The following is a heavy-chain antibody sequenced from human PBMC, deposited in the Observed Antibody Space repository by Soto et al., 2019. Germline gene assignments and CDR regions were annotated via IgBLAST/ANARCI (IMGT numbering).Heavy chain of an antibody. CDR2: ISYDGSSK. J-gene: IGHJ6*02. V-gene: IGHV3-30*18. CDR1: GFTFSSYG. CDR3: AKAIAVAGTNGMDV. D-gene: IGHD6-19*01. Sequence: VGSLRLSCAASGFTFSSYGMHWVRQAPGKGLEWVAVISYDGSSKYYADSVKGRFTISRDNSKNTLYLQMNSLRAEDTAVYYCAKAIAVAGTNGMDVWGQGTTVTVSS.